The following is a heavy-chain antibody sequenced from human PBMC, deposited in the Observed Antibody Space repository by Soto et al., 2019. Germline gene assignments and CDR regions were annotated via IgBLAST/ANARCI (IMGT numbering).Heavy chain of an antibody. CDR2: IYYSGST. CDR3: AGHGYYVPYWYFDL. J-gene: IGHJ2*01. V-gene: IGHV4-59*08. Sequence: QVQLQESGPGLVKPSETLSLTCTVSGGSISSYYWSWIRQPPGKGLEWIGYIYYSGSTNYNPSLKSRVTISVDTSKNQLSLKLSSVTAADTAVYYCAGHGYYVPYWYFDLWGRGTLVTVSS. D-gene: IGHD3-10*02. CDR1: GGSISSYY.